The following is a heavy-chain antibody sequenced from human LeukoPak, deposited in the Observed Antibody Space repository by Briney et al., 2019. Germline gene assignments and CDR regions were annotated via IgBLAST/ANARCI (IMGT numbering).Heavy chain of an antibody. CDR1: GGSASSGGYY. CDR3: ATEGEGDCSSTSCYKGNYNWFDP. CDR2: IYYSGST. D-gene: IGHD2-2*02. Sequence: SETLSLTCTVSGGSASSGGYYWSWIRQPPGTGLEWIGYIYYSGSTNYNPSLKSRVTISVDTSKNQFSLKLSSVTAADTAVYYCATEGEGDCSSTSCYKGNYNWFDPWGQGTLVTVS. V-gene: IGHV4-61*08. J-gene: IGHJ5*02.